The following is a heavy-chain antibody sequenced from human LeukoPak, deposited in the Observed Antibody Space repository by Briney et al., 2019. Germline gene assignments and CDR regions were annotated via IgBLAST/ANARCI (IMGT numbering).Heavy chain of an antibody. CDR1: GFTFSNYA. J-gene: IGHJ3*02. D-gene: IGHD6-19*01. Sequence: GGSLRLSCAASGFTFSNYAMNWVRQGPGKGLEWVSGISWNSGRIGYADSVKGRFTISRDNAKNSLYLQMNSLRSEDTALYYCAKGVGIAVAGTDTDAFDIWGQGTMVTVSS. CDR3: AKGVGIAVAGTDTDAFDI. CDR2: ISWNSGRI. V-gene: IGHV3-9*01.